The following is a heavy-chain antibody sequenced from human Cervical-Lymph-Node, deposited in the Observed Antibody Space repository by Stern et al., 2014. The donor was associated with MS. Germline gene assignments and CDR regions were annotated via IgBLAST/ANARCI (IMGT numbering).Heavy chain of an antibody. CDR3: AKYISPYYGDYSYRLDY. Sequence: EVQLLESGGGLVQPGGSLRLSCAASGFTFSSYAMSWVRQAPGKGLEWVSAISGSGGSTYYADSVKGRFTISRDNSKNTLYLQMNSLRAEDTAVYYCAKYISPYYGDYSYRLDYWGQGTLVTVSS. CDR1: GFTFSSYA. D-gene: IGHD4-17*01. V-gene: IGHV3-23*01. CDR2: ISGSGGST. J-gene: IGHJ4*02.